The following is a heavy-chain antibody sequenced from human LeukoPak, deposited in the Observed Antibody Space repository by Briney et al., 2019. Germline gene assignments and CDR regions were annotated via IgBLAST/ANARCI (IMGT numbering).Heavy chain of an antibody. V-gene: IGHV4-31*03. D-gene: IGHD3-16*02. CDR3: VRIVPMITFGGVIVEYFDY. J-gene: IGHJ4*02. CDR2: IYYSGST. Sequence: SETLSLTCTVSGGSISSGGYSWSWIRQHPGKGLEWIGYIYYSGSTYYNPSLKSRVTISVDTSKNQFSLKLSSVTAADTAVYYCVRIVPMITFGGVIVEYFDYWGQGTLVTVSS. CDR1: GGSISSGGYS.